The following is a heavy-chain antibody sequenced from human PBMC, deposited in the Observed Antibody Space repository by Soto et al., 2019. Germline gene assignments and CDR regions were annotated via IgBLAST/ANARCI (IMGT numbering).Heavy chain of an antibody. CDR2: ISYDGSNK. CDR3: AKDQVQQLVTYYFDY. Sequence: QVQLVESGGGVVQPGRSLRLSCAASGFTFSSYGMHWVRQAPGKGLEWVAVISYDGSNKYYADSVKGRFTISRDNSKNTLYLQMNSLRAEDTAVYYCAKDQVQQLVTYYFDYWGQGTLVTVSS. D-gene: IGHD6-6*01. J-gene: IGHJ4*02. V-gene: IGHV3-30*18. CDR1: GFTFSSYG.